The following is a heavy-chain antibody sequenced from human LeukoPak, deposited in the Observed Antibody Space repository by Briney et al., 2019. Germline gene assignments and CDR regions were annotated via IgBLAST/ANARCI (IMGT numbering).Heavy chain of an antibody. CDR1: GGTFSSYA. D-gene: IGHD6-13*01. J-gene: IGHJ4*02. V-gene: IGHV1-69*04. CDR3: ATDRIAAAGLFDY. Sequence: ASVKVSCKASGGTFSSYAISWVRQAPGQGLEWMGRIIPILGIANYAQKFQGRVTITADKSTSTAYMGLSSLRSEDTAVYYCATDRIAAAGLFDYWGQGTLVTVSS. CDR2: IIPILGIA.